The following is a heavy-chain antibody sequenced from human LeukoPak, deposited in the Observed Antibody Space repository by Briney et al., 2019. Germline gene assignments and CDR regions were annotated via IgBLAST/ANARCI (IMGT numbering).Heavy chain of an antibody. CDR1: GYTFTGYY. D-gene: IGHD4-17*01. CDR3: AIPYGDYYYYMDV. J-gene: IGHJ6*03. CDR2: INPNSGGT. Sequence: ASVKVSCKASGYTFTGYYMHWVRQAPGQGLEWMGWINPNSGGTNYAQKFQGGVTMTRDTSISTAYMELSRLRSDDTAVYYCAIPYGDYYYYMDVWGKGTTVTVSS. V-gene: IGHV1-2*02.